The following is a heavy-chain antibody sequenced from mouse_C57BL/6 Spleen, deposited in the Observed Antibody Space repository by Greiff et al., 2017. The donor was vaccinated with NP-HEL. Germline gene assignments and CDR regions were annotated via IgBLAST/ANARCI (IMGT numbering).Heavy chain of an antibody. CDR2: ISSGSSTI. Sequence: VQLKESGGGLVKPGGSLKLSCAASGFTFSDYGMHWVRQAPEKGLEWVAYISSGSSTIYYADTVKGRFTISRDNAKNTLFLQMTSLRSEDTAMYYCARPTARAWFAYWGQGTLVTVSA. CDR3: ARPTARAWFAY. D-gene: IGHD1-2*01. CDR1: GFTFSDYG. V-gene: IGHV5-17*01. J-gene: IGHJ3*01.